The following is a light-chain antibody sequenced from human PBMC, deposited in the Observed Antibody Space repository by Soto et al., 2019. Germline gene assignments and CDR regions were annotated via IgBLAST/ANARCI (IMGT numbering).Light chain of an antibody. Sequence: QSVLTQAPSASGSPGQSVAISCTGTSSDVGGYNYVSWYQLHPGKAPKLMIYEVNMRPSGVPDRFSGSKSGNTASLTVSGLWAEDEADYYCSSYAGSNNYVFGTGTKLTVL. J-gene: IGLJ1*01. V-gene: IGLV2-8*01. CDR2: EVN. CDR1: SSDVGGYNY. CDR3: SSYAGSNNYV.